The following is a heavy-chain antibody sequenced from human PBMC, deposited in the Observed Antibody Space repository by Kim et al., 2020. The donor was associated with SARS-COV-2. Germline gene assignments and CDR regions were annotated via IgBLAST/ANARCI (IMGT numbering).Heavy chain of an antibody. V-gene: IGHV4-34*01. J-gene: IGHJ5*02. D-gene: IGHD5-12*01. Sequence: PARKRRVTISVDTSKNQVSLKLSSVTAADTAVYYCAREGFGGYGNPSDPWGQGTLVTVSS. CDR3: AREGFGGYGNPSDP.